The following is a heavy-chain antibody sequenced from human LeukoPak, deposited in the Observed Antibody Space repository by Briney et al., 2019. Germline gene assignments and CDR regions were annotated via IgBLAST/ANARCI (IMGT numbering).Heavy chain of an antibody. CDR1: GGSINNYY. V-gene: IGHV4-4*07. CDR3: ARGVVVRGSYYNY. J-gene: IGHJ4*02. CDR2: IYTSGST. D-gene: IGHD1-26*01. Sequence: SETLSLTCTVSGGSINNYYWSWIRQPAGKGLEWIGRIYTSGSTYYNPSLKSRVTMSVDTTKNQLSLKLRSVTAADTAVYYCARGVVVRGSYYNYWGQGTLVTVSS.